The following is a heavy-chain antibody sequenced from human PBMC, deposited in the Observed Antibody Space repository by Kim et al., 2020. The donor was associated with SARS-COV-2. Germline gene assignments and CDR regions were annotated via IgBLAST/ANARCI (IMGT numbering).Heavy chain of an antibody. D-gene: IGHD3-22*01. CDR3: ARGVSSAWTLRVWFDP. CDR2: VDHSGTT. V-gene: IGHV4-4*02. CDR1: GASISSSSC. Sequence: SETLSLTCVVSGASISSSSCWSWVRQPPGKGLEWIGEVDHSGTTSYNVSLKNRVSILVDKSKNQFSLRLTSVSAADTAVYYCARGVSSAWTLRVWFDPWG. J-gene: IGHJ5*02.